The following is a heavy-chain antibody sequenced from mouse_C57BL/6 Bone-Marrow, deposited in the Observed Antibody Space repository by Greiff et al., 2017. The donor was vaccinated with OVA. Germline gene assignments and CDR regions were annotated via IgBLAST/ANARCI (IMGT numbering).Heavy chain of an antibody. Sequence: QVQLQQSGPGLVQPSQSLSITCTVSGFSLTSYGVHWVRQSPGKGLEWLGVIWSGGSTDYNAAFISRLSISKDNSKSQVFFKMNSLQADDTAIYYCARIGTTVVGGDWFAYWGQGTLVTVSA. CDR2: IWSGGST. J-gene: IGHJ3*01. CDR3: ARIGTTVVGGDWFAY. CDR1: GFSLTSYG. V-gene: IGHV2-2*01. D-gene: IGHD1-1*01.